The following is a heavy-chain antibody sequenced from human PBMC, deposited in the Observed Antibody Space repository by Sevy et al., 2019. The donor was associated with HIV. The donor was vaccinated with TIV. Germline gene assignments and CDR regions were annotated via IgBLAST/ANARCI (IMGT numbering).Heavy chain of an antibody. CDR3: ARVDSSWSAGWFDP. J-gene: IGHJ5*02. CDR2: MNPNSGNT. D-gene: IGHD6-6*01. Sequence: ASVKVSCKASGYTFTSYGINWVRQATGQGLEWMGWMNPNSGNTGYAQKFQGRVTMTRNTSISTAYMELSSLRSEDTAVYYCARVDSSWSAGWFDPWGQGTLVTVSS. V-gene: IGHV1-8*02. CDR1: GYTFTSYG.